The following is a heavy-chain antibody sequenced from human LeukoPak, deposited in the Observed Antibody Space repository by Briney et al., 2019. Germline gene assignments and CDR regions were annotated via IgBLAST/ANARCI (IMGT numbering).Heavy chain of an antibody. V-gene: IGHV1-58*02. CDR1: GFTFTSSA. J-gene: IGHJ6*02. CDR3: AVNQISYYGMDV. Sequence: SVKVSCKASGFTFTSSAMQWVRQARGQRREGIGWIVVGSGNTNYAQKFQERVTITRDMSTSTAYMELSRLRSEETAVYYCAVNQISYYGMDVWGQGTTVTVSS. CDR2: IVVGSGNT. D-gene: IGHD1-14*01.